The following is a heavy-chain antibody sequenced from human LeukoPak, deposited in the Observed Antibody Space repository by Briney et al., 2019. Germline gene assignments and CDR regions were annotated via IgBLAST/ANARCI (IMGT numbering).Heavy chain of an antibody. Sequence: EASVKVSCKVSGYTLTELSMHWVRQAPGKGLEWMGGFDPEDGETIYAQKFQGRVTITADKSTSTAYMELSSLRSEDTAVYYCARQYSSGWYFDYWGQGTLVTVSS. J-gene: IGHJ4*02. CDR3: ARQYSSGWYFDY. V-gene: IGHV1-24*01. D-gene: IGHD6-19*01. CDR2: FDPEDGET. CDR1: GYTLTELS.